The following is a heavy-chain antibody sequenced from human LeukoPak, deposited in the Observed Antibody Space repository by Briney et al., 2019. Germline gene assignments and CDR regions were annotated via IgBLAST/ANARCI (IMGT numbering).Heavy chain of an antibody. CDR3: ARSFGVVTPFDY. CDR1: GGSISSGGYY. Sequence: PSQTLSLTCTVSGGSISSGGYYWSWIRQHPGKGLEWIGYIYYSGSTYYNPSLKSRVTISVDTSKNQFSPKLSSVTAADTAVYYCARSFGVVTPFDYWGQGTLVTVSS. V-gene: IGHV4-31*03. CDR2: IYYSGST. J-gene: IGHJ4*02. D-gene: IGHD3-3*01.